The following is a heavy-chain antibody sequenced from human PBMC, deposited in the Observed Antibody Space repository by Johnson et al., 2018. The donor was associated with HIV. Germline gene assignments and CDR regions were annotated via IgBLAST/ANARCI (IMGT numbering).Heavy chain of an antibody. J-gene: IGHJ3*02. CDR2: IKEDGSEK. Sequence: VQLVESGGGLVQPGGSLRLSCAASGFTFGTYWMSWVRQAPGKGLEWVTNIKEDGSEKYYVDSVRGRFTISRDNAKNSLYLQMNSLRVDDTAVYCCARSVSLVRGALDIWGQGTMVTVSS. V-gene: IGHV3-7*05. D-gene: IGHD2/OR15-2a*01. CDR1: GFTFGTYW. CDR3: ARSVSLVRGALDI.